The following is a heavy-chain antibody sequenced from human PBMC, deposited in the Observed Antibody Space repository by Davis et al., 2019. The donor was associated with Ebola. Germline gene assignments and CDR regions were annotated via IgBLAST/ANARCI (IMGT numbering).Heavy chain of an antibody. Sequence: MPSETLSLTCTVSGGSFSTYYWSRVRQPPGKGLEWVGYLYYSGTTHYNPSLRGRVTITVDTSKKHFSLRLSSVTAAYTAVYYCARSHSDWLLPFDYWGQGTLATVSS. D-gene: IGHD3-9*01. CDR1: GGSFSTYY. CDR2: LYYSGTT. CDR3: ARSHSDWLLPFDY. J-gene: IGHJ4*02. V-gene: IGHV4-59*01.